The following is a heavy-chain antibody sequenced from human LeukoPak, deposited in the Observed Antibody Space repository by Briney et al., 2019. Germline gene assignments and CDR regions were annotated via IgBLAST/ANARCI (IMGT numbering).Heavy chain of an antibody. V-gene: IGHV3-48*03. CDR3: AREVSKGQALDI. Sequence: GGSLRLAFAAAGFTASSYEMNSVRQAPGKGLEWVSYISSSHSTIYYADSVKGRFTISRDNAKNSLYLQMNSLRAEDTAVYYCAREVSKGQALDIWGQGTMVTVPS. CDR1: GFTASSYE. J-gene: IGHJ3*02. CDR2: ISSSHSTI.